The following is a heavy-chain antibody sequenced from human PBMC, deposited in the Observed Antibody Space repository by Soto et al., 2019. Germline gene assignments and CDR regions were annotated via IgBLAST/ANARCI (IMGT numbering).Heavy chain of an antibody. Sequence: SETLSLTCTVSGGSISSYYWSWIRQPPGKGLEWIGYIYYSGSTNYNPSLKSRVTISVDTSKNQFSLKLSSVTAADTAVYYCARGLHRGAPYYFDYWGQGTLVTVSS. CDR1: GGSISSYY. CDR2: IYYSGST. V-gene: IGHV4-59*01. D-gene: IGHD5-12*01. CDR3: ARGLHRGAPYYFDY. J-gene: IGHJ4*02.